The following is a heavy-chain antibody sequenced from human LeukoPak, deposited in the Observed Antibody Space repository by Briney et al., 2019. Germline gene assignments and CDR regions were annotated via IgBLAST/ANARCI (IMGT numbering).Heavy chain of an antibody. Sequence: SETLSLTCTVAAGSISSSSYYWGRIRQPPGKGLEWIGSIYYSGSTYYNPSPKSRVTISVDTSKNQFSLKLSSVTAADTAVYYCARMIVVDDTYYFDYWGQGTLVTVSS. J-gene: IGHJ4*02. CDR3: ARMIVVDDTYYFDY. D-gene: IGHD3-22*01. CDR2: IYYSGST. CDR1: AGSISSSSYY. V-gene: IGHV4-39*01.